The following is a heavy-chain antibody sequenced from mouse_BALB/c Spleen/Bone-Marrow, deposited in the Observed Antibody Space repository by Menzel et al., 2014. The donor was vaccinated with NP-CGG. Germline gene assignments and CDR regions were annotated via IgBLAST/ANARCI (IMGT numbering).Heavy chain of an antibody. V-gene: IGHV5-12-1*01. CDR1: GFAFSGND. CDR3: ARQRGYAHDMDY. D-gene: IGHD2-2*01. CDR2: ISSGGGST. J-gene: IGHJ4*01. Sequence: EVMLVESGGGLVKPGGSLKLSCAASGFAFSGNDMSWVRQTPEKRLEWVAYISSGGGSTYYPDTVKGRFTISRDNAKNTLYLQMNSLKSEDTAMYYCARQRGYAHDMDYWGQGTSFTVSA.